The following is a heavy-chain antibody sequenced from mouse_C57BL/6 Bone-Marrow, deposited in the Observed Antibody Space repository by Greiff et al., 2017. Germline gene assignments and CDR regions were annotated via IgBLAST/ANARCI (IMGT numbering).Heavy chain of an antibody. J-gene: IGHJ2*01. D-gene: IGHD1-1*01. CDR3: SRDITTVVPYYFYY. CDR2: IYPGGGRT. CDR1: GYTFTSYW. Sequence: QVHVKQSGAELVKPGASVKMSCKASGYTFTSYWITWVKLRPGQGLEWIGDIYPGGGRTNYNEKFKSKATLTVDTSSSPAYMQLSSLTSEDSAFYYGSRDITTVVPYYFYYWGQGTTLTVSS. V-gene: IGHV1-55*01.